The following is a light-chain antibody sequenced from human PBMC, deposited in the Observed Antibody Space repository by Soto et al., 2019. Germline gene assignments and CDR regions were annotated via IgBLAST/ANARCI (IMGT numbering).Light chain of an antibody. V-gene: IGLV2-14*01. CDR3: SSYTSSSFYV. CDR1: SSDVGGYNY. Sequence: QSVLTQPASVSGSPGQSITISCTGTSSDVGGYNYVSWYQQHPGKAPKLMIYEVSNRPSGVSNRFSGSKSGNTVSLTISGLQAEDEADYYCSSYTSSSFYVLGNGRKVTGL. CDR2: EVS. J-gene: IGLJ1*01.